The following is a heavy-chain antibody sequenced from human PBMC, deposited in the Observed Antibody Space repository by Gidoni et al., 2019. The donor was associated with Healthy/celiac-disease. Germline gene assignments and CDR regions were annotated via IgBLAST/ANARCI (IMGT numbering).Heavy chain of an antibody. V-gene: IGHV4-39*01. J-gene: IGHJ4*02. CDR2: IYYSGST. Sequence: QLQLQESGPGLVKSSETLSLTCTVSGGSISSSSYYWGWIRQPPGKGLEWIGSIYYSGSTYYNPSLKSRVTISVDTSKNQFSLKLSSVTAADTAVYYCACITMIVVDYWGQGTLVTVSS. D-gene: IGHD3-22*01. CDR1: GGSISSSSYY. CDR3: ACITMIVVDY.